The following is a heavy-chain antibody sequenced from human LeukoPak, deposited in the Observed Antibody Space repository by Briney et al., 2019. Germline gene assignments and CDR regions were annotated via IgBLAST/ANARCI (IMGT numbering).Heavy chain of an antibody. CDR1: GFTFSSYA. D-gene: IGHD6-19*01. Sequence: QPGGSLRLSCAASGFTFSSYAMHWVRQAPEKGLEWVSAIGTGGDTYYPDSVKGRFTISRENAENSLYLQMNSLRAGDTAVYYCAREVLDSYSSGWQFDYWGQGTLVTVS. J-gene: IGHJ4*02. CDR2: IGTGGDT. CDR3: AREVLDSYSSGWQFDY. V-gene: IGHV3-13*04.